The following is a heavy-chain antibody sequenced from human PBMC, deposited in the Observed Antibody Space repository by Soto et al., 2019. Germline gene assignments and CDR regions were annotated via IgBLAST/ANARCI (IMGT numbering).Heavy chain of an antibody. CDR2: MNPKSGET. J-gene: IGHJ3*01. CDR3: ARGIVGGSTRAFDV. V-gene: IGHV1-8*01. Sequence: QVQLVQSGAEVKKPGASVRVSCTASGYTFTHHDVNWVRQAPGQGPEWMGWMNPKSGETGCAQIFQGRVKMTRDTSISTAYMELSSLRSGDTAIYFCARGIVGGSTRAFDVWGQGTKVTVSS. CDR1: GYTFTHHD. D-gene: IGHD1-26*01.